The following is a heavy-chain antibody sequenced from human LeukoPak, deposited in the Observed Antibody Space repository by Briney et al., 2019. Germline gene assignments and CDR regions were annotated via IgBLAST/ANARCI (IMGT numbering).Heavy chain of an antibody. V-gene: IGHV3-30*02. CDR1: GFTFSSFG. CDR3: ARGSRSTPFDY. J-gene: IGHJ4*02. CDR2: IRYDGSNK. Sequence: GGSLRLSCAASGFTFSSFGMSWVRQAPGKGLEWVAFIRYDGSNKYYADSVKGRFTISRDNAKNSLYLQMNSLRAEDTAVYYCARGSRSTPFDYWGQGTLVTVSS. D-gene: IGHD2-2*01.